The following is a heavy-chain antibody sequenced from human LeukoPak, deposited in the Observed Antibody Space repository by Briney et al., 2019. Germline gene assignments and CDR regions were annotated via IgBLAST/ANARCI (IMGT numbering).Heavy chain of an antibody. CDR3: ARSGTAHYYYMDV. J-gene: IGHJ6*03. D-gene: IGHD3-3*01. CDR1: GYIFSSYG. Sequence: GASVKVSCKASGYIFSSYGISWVRQAPGQGLEWMGWISGHNGNTNYVQNLQGRVTMTTDTSTSTAYMELRSLTSDDTAVYYCARSGTAHYYYMDVWGKGTTVTVSS. V-gene: IGHV1-18*01. CDR2: ISGHNGNT.